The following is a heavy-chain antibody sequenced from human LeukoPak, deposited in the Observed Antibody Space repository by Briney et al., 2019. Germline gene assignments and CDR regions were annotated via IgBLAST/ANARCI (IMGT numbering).Heavy chain of an antibody. J-gene: IGHJ5*02. CDR3: AREAVTIFGLVRTQTPKGPHRFDP. CDR2: INPSGGTT. Sequence: ASVKVSCKASGYTFTNYYIHWVRQAPGQGLEWMGLINPSGGTTNCAQKFQGRVTMTRDMSTTTVYMHLSSLRSEDTAVYYCAREAVTIFGLVRTQTPKGPHRFDPWGQGTLVTVSS. V-gene: IGHV1-46*01. CDR1: GYTFTNYY. D-gene: IGHD3-3*01.